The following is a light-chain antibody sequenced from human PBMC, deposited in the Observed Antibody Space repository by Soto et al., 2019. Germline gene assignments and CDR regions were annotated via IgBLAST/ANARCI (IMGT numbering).Light chain of an antibody. Sequence: DIQMTQSPSTLSASVGDRVTITCRASQSISTLLAWYQQKPGKAPKLLIYKASSLESGVPSRFSGSRYGTEFTLTISSLQPDDFASYYCQQYNTSPLNFGGGTTVEIK. CDR3: QQYNTSPLN. J-gene: IGKJ4*01. V-gene: IGKV1-5*03. CDR1: QSISTL. CDR2: KAS.